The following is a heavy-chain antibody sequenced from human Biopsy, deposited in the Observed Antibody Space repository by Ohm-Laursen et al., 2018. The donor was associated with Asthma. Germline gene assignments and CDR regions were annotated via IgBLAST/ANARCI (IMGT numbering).Heavy chain of an antibody. CDR3: ARDSRGAGPDFDS. Sequence: SETLSLTCSVSGDSISVHYWWAWIRQPPGKGLEWIGYIYYSGTTNYNPSLRGRVTISVNTSKNQFSLKLSSVSAAGTAVYFCARDSRGAGPDFDSWGQGTLVTVSS. V-gene: IGHV4-59*11. J-gene: IGHJ4*02. CDR1: GDSISVHY. D-gene: IGHD6-19*01. CDR2: IYYSGTT.